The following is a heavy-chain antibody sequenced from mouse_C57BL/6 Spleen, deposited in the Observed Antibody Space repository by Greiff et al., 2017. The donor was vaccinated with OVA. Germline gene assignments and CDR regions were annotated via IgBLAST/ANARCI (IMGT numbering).Heavy chain of an antibody. J-gene: IGHJ4*01. CDR2: ISSGSSTI. CDR3: ARSDSNYAMDY. V-gene: IGHV5-17*01. D-gene: IGHD2-5*01. CDR1: GFTFSDYG. Sequence: DVHLVESGGGLVKPGGSLKLSCAASGFTFSDYGMHWVRQAPEKGLEWVAYISSGSSTIYYADTVKGRFTISRDNAKNTLFLQMTSLRSEDTAMYYCARSDSNYAMDYWGQGTSVTVSS.